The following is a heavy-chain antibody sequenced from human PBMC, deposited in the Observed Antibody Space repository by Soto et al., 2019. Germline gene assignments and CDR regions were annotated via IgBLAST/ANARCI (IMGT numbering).Heavy chain of an antibody. Sequence: GASVKVSCKASGYTFTGYYMHWVRQAPGQGLEWMGWINPNSGGTNYAQKFQGWVTMTRDTSISTAYMELSRLRSDDTAVYYCARGGTYCSGGSCYVHFDYWGQGTLVTSPQ. V-gene: IGHV1-2*04. J-gene: IGHJ4*02. CDR2: INPNSGGT. CDR3: ARGGTYCSGGSCYVHFDY. D-gene: IGHD2-15*01. CDR1: GYTFTGYY.